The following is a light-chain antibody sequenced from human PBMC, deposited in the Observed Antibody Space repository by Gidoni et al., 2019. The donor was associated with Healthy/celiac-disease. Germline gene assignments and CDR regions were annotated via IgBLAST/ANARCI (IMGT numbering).Light chain of an antibody. J-gene: IGKJ1*01. CDR3: QQYRET. V-gene: IGKV3-20*01. Sequence: EIVLTQSPGTLSLSPGERATLSCRASQSVSSSYLAWYQQKPGQAPRLLIYGASSRATGIPDRFSGSGSGTDFTHTISRLEPEDFAVYYCQQYRETFGQGTKVEIK. CDR2: GAS. CDR1: QSVSSSY.